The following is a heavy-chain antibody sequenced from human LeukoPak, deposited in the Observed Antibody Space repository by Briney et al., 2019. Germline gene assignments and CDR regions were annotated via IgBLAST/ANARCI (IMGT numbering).Heavy chain of an antibody. V-gene: IGHV3-23*01. CDR3: AKRRDYDSSGTFGY. D-gene: IGHD3-22*01. J-gene: IGHJ4*02. Sequence: GGSLRLSCAASGFIFSSYAMSWVRQAPGKGLEWVSAISGSGGSTYYADSVKGRFTISRDNSKNTLYLQMNSLRAEDTAVYYCAKRRDYDSSGTFGYWGQGTLVTVSS. CDR1: GFIFSSYA. CDR2: ISGSGGST.